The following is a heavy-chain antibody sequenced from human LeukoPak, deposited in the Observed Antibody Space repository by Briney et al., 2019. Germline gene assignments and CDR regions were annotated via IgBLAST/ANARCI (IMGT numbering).Heavy chain of an antibody. D-gene: IGHD4-23*01. CDR3: AKNRAYGGNSELVD. CDR2: ISGSGGST. Sequence: GGSLRLSCEASGFTFSSNAMSWVRQAPGKGLEWVSAISGSGGSTYYADSVKGRFTISRDNSRNTLYLQMNSLRAEDTAVYYCAKNRAYGGNSELVDWGQGTLVTVSS. V-gene: IGHV3-23*01. J-gene: IGHJ4*02. CDR1: GFTFSSNA.